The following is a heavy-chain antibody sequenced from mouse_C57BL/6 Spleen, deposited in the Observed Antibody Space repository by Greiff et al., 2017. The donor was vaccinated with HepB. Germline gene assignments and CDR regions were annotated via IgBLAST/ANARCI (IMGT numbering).Heavy chain of an antibody. V-gene: IGHV5-12*01. CDR1: GFTFSDYY. CDR3: ARNHYGNPSYAMDY. D-gene: IGHD2-1*01. Sequence: EVKLVESGGGLVQPGGSLKLSCAASGFTFSDYYMYWVRQTPEKRLEWVAYISNGGGSTYYPDTVKGRFTISRDNAKNTLYLQMSRLKSEDTAMYYCARNHYGNPSYAMDYWGQGTSVTVSS. J-gene: IGHJ4*01. CDR2: ISNGGGST.